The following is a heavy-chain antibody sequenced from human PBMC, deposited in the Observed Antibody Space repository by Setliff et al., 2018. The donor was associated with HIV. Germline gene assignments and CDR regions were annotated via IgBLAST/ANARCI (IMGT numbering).Heavy chain of an antibody. CDR2: IFASGDT. D-gene: IGHD3-10*01. CDR3: ARHSGVASPNWFDP. Sequence: SETLSLTCTVSGASISSYYWNWIRQPPGKGLEWIGFIFASGDTKYNPSLQSRVSMSIDTSKNQFSLKLSSVTAADTAMYYCARHSGVASPNWFDPWGQGTLVTVSS. CDR1: GASISSYY. V-gene: IGHV4-4*09. J-gene: IGHJ5*02.